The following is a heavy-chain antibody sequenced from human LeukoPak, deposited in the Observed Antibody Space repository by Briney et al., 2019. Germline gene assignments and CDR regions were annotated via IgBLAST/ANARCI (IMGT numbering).Heavy chain of an antibody. CDR1: GFTFSSYS. CDR2: ISSSSSTI. V-gene: IGHV3-48*01. D-gene: IGHD1-26*01. J-gene: IGHJ4*02. Sequence: GGSLRLSCAASGFTFSSYSMKWVRQAPGKGLEWVSYISSSSSTIYYADSVKGRFTISRDNAKNSLYLQMNSLRAEDTAVYYCARDGLGIDYWGQGTLVTVSS. CDR3: ARDGLGIDY.